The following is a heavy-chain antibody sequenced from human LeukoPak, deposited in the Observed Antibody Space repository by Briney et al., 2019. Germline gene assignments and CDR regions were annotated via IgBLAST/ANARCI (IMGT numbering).Heavy chain of an antibody. CDR1: GGSFSGYY. D-gene: IGHD5-18*01. V-gene: IGHV4-34*01. Sequence: SETLSLTCAVYGGSFSGYYWSWIRQPPGKGLEWIGEINHSGSTNYNPSLKSRVTISVDTSKNQFSLKLSSVTAADTAVYYCARTKWIQLWSFDYWGQGTLVTVSS. J-gene: IGHJ4*02. CDR3: ARTKWIQLWSFDY. CDR2: INHSGST.